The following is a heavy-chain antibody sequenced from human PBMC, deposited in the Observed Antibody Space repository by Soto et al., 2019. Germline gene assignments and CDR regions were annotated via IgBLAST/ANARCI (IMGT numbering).Heavy chain of an antibody. Sequence: QVQLQQWGAGLLKPSETLSLTCAVYGGSFSGYYWSWIRQPPGTGLEWIGEINHSGSTNYNPSLKSRVTISVDTSKNQFSLKLSSVTAADTAVYYCARGRIGYCSGGSCERWGYWGQGTLVTVSS. V-gene: IGHV4-34*01. CDR2: INHSGST. J-gene: IGHJ4*02. CDR1: GGSFSGYY. D-gene: IGHD2-15*01. CDR3: ARGRIGYCSGGSCERWGY.